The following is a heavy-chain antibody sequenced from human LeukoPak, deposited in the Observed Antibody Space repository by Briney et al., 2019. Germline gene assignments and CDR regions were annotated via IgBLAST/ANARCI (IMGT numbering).Heavy chain of an antibody. CDR3: ARGYFDSSGYPYLGY. V-gene: IGHV3-74*01. CDR2: INSDGSST. CDR1: GFTFSNFW. D-gene: IGHD3-22*01. J-gene: IGHJ4*02. Sequence: GGSLRLSCAASGFTFSNFWMHWVRQAPGKGLVWGSRINSDGSSTTHADSVKGRFTISRDNAKDTLYLQMNSLRAEDTAVYYCARGYFDSSGYPYLGYWGQGTLVTVSS.